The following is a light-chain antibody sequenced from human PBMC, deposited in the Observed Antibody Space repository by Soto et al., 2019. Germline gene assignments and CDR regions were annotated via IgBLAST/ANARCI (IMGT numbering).Light chain of an antibody. CDR1: SSNIGAGYD. Sequence: QSVLTKPPSVSGAPGQRVTISCTGSSSNIGAGYDVHWYQQLPGTAPKLLIYGNSNRPSGVPDRFSGSKSGTSASLAITGLQAEDEADYYCQSYDSSHVVFGGGTKLTVL. V-gene: IGLV1-40*01. J-gene: IGLJ2*01. CDR2: GNS. CDR3: QSYDSSHVV.